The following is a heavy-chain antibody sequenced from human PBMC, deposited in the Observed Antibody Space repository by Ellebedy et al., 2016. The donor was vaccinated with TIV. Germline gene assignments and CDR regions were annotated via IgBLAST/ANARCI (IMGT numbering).Heavy chain of an antibody. CDR1: GYTFTSYY. J-gene: IGHJ4*02. V-gene: IGHV1-46*01. D-gene: IGHD5-12*01. CDR2: INPSGGRT. CDR3: ARVGWSGYGFDY. Sequence: AASVKVSCKASGYTFTSYYMHWVRQPPRRGLEWMGIINPSGGRTSYAQKFQGRVTMTRDTATSTVYMELSSLRSEDTAVYYCARVGWSGYGFDYWGQGTLVTVSS.